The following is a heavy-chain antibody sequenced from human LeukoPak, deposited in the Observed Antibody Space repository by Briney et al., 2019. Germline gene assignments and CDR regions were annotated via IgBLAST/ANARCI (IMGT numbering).Heavy chain of an antibody. Sequence: ASVKVSCKASGGTFSSYPISWVRQAPGQGLEWMGRITPIFGTANYAQKFQGTVTITTDETTSTAYMELSSLRSEDTAVYYSARQPLRRNSGGPPQEFDYWGQGTLVTVSS. J-gene: IGHJ4*02. V-gene: IGHV1-69*05. CDR1: GGTFSSYP. CDR3: ARQPLRRNSGGPPQEFDY. D-gene: IGHD2-15*01. CDR2: ITPIFGTA.